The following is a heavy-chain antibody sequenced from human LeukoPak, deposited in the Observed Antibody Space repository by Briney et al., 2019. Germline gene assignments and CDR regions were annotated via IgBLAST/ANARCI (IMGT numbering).Heavy chain of an antibody. CDR2: IRSDSSAI. J-gene: IGHJ4*02. CDR3: ASREGYYYDSSGIALGI. CDR1: GFSFGGYS. V-gene: IGHV3-48*01. D-gene: IGHD3-22*01. Sequence: GGSLRLSCAASGFSFGGYSMTWVRQAPGKGLEWLSYIRSDSSAIYYADSVKGRFAISRDNARKSLYLQMNSLRVEDTAIYYCASREGYYYDSSGIALGIWGQGTLVTVSS.